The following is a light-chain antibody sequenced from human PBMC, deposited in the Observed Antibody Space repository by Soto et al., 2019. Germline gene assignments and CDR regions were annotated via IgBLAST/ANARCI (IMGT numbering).Light chain of an antibody. CDR1: QTITRW. V-gene: IGKV1-39*01. CDR2: AAS. J-gene: IGKJ5*01. CDR3: QQNYNTLIT. Sequence: DIQVTQSPSTLSASVGDSVTITCRASQTITRWMAWYQQKPGKAPKXLIYAASSLQSGVPSRFNGSGSGTDFTLTISGLQPEDCAIYYGQQNYNTLITFGQGTRLEIK.